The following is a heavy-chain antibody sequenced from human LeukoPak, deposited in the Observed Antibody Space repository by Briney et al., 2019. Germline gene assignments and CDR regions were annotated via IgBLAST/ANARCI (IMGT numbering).Heavy chain of an antibody. Sequence: GGSLRLSCAASGFTFSSYAMIWVRQAPGKGLEWVSVISGSGDNTYYADSVKGRFTISRDNSKNTLYLQMNSRRAEDTAVYFCAKSRYYFDYWGQGTLVTVSS. CDR3: AKSRYYFDY. CDR2: ISGSGDNT. V-gene: IGHV3-23*01. CDR1: GFTFSSYA. J-gene: IGHJ4*02.